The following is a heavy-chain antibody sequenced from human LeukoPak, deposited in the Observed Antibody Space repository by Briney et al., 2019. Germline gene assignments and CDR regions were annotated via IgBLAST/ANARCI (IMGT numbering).Heavy chain of an antibody. CDR3: AKELLYDILTGPTNNWFDP. V-gene: IGHV1-69*01. CDR2: IIPIFGTA. CDR1: GGTFSSYA. D-gene: IGHD3-9*01. Sequence: SSVKVSCKASGGTFSSYAISWVRRAPGQGLEWMGGIIPIFGTANYAQKFQGRVTITADESTSTAYMELSSLRSEDTAVYYCAKELLYDILTGPTNNWFDPWGQGTLVTVSS. J-gene: IGHJ5*02.